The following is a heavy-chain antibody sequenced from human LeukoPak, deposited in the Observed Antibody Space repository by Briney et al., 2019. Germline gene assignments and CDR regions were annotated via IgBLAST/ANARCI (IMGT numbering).Heavy chain of an antibody. V-gene: IGHV3-48*01. D-gene: IGHD2-2*01. Sequence: GGSLRLSCAASGFTFSSYSMNWVRQAPGKGLEWVSYISSSSSTIYYADSVKGRFTISRDNAKNSLYLQMNSLRAEDTALYYCAKVRYCSSTSCYGGDAFDIWGQGTMVTVSS. CDR2: ISSSSSTI. J-gene: IGHJ3*02. CDR1: GFTFSSYS. CDR3: AKVRYCSSTSCYGGDAFDI.